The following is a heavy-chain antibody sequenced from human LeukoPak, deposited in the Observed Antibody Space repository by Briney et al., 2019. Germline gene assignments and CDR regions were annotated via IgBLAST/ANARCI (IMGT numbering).Heavy chain of an antibody. D-gene: IGHD3-10*01. CDR3: ASLLWLGELLKDY. CDR1: GGSFSGYY. Sequence: SETLSLTCAVYGGSFSGYYWSWIRQPPGKGLEWIGEINHSGSTNYNPSLKSRVTISVDTSKNQFSLKLSSVTAADTAVYYCASLLWLGELLKDYWGQGTLVTVSS. J-gene: IGHJ4*02. V-gene: IGHV4-34*01. CDR2: INHSGST.